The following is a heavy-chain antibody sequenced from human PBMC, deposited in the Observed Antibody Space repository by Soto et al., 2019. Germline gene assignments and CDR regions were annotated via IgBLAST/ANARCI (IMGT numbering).Heavy chain of an antibody. D-gene: IGHD3-10*01. V-gene: IGHV4-4*02. CDR1: SVSITTTNW. Sequence: QVQLQESGPGLEQPSGTLSLTCAVSSVSITTTNWWSRVRQPPGRGLEWIGEIYHNGNTNYNPSLKSRVTISVDTSKNQFSLKLSSVTAADTAVYYCARGSNLPDYYGSGRYYYYMDVWGKGTTVTVSS. CDR2: IYHNGNT. CDR3: ARGSNLPDYYGSGRYYYYMDV. J-gene: IGHJ6*03.